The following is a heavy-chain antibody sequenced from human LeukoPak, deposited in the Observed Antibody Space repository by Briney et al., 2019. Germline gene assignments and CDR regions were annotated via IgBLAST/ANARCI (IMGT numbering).Heavy chain of an antibody. Sequence: GGSLRLSCAASGFAFSNYAMNWVRQAPGKGLEWVSSISYRSSHIYYADSVKGRFTISRDNAKNSLYLQMNSLRAEDTAVYYCARAFPPLRTAAAGDYWGQGTLVTVSS. CDR1: GFAFSNYA. CDR2: ISYRSSHI. CDR3: ARAFPPLRTAAAGDY. D-gene: IGHD6-13*01. J-gene: IGHJ4*02. V-gene: IGHV3-21*01.